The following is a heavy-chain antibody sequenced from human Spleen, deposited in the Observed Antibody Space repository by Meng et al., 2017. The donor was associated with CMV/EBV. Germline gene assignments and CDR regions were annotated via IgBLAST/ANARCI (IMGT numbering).Heavy chain of an antibody. D-gene: IGHD4-17*01. CDR1: GGSFSGYY. J-gene: IGHJ4*02. V-gene: IGHV4-34*01. CDR2: ISQSGGT. CDR3: ARGVTTSVKRANFDY. Sequence: GSLRLSCAVYGGSFSGYYWSWIRQPPGKGLEWIGEISQSGGTNYNASFKTRLSMNIYTSRNHFSLRLTSVTAADTAVYYCARGVTTSVKRANFDYWGQGTLVTVSS.